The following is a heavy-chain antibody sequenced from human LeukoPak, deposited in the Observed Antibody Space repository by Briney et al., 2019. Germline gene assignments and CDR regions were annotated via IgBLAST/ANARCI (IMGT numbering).Heavy chain of an antibody. Sequence: SETLSLTCAVYGGSLSGYYWSWIRQPPGKGLEWIGEINHSGSTNYNPSLKSRVTISVDTSKNQFSLKLSSVTAADTAVYFCARGWIEGTAYFDYWGQGTLVTVSS. V-gene: IGHV4-34*01. CDR1: GGSLSGYY. CDR2: INHSGST. D-gene: IGHD1-7*01. J-gene: IGHJ4*02. CDR3: ARGWIEGTAYFDY.